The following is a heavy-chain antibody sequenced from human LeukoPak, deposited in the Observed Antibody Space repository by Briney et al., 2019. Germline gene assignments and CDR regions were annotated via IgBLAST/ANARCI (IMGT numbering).Heavy chain of an antibody. D-gene: IGHD6-13*01. Sequence: GASVKVSCKASGYTLTGYYMHWVRQAPGQGLEWMGWINPNSGGTNYAQKFQGRVTMTRDTSISTAYMELSRLRSDDTAVYYCARYSSSRGTHFDYWGQGTLVTVSS. CDR2: INPNSGGT. CDR1: GYTLTGYY. CDR3: ARYSSSRGTHFDY. J-gene: IGHJ4*02. V-gene: IGHV1-2*02.